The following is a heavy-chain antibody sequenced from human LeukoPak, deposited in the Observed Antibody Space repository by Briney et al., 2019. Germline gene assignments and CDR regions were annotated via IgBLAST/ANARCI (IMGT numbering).Heavy chain of an antibody. V-gene: IGHV4-39*07. Sequence: SETLSLTCTVSGGSISSGGYYWSWIRQPPGKGLEWIGEINHSGSTNYNPSLKSRVTISVDTSKNQFSLKLSSVTAADTAVYYCALIGYSSSWYARGYYYYGMDVWGQGTTVTVSS. CDR3: ALIGYSSSWYARGYYYYGMDV. D-gene: IGHD6-13*01. CDR2: INHSGST. CDR1: GGSISSGGYY. J-gene: IGHJ6*02.